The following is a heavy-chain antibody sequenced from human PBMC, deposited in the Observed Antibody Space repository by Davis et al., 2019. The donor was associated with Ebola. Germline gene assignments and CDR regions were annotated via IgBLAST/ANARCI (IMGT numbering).Heavy chain of an antibody. CDR1: GFTFSRYG. CDR2: IRYDGSKK. V-gene: IGHV3-30*02. D-gene: IGHD4-17*01. J-gene: IGHJ4*02. Sequence: GESLKISCAASGFTFSRYGMHWVRQAPGKGLEWVAFIRYDGSKKYYADSVKGRFSISRDNSKNTLYLQMNSLRAEDTAVYYCARGLLTTVTTLGSWGQGTLVTVSS. CDR3: ARGLLTTVTTLGS.